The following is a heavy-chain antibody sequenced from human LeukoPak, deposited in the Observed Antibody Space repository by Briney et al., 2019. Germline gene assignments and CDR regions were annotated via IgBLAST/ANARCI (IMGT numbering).Heavy chain of an antibody. CDR2: MYGDGRT. CDR3: ARWVNNGGKGCYFDY. V-gene: IGHV3-66*01. Sequence: GGSLRLSCGASGFAVSNSYMTWVRQVPGKGLGWVSVMYGDGRTYYADSVKGRFTIYRDNSENTVYLLMNSLRVEDTAVYYCARWVNNGGKGCYFDYWGQGTLVTVSS. D-gene: IGHD4-23*01. CDR1: GFAVSNSY. J-gene: IGHJ4*02.